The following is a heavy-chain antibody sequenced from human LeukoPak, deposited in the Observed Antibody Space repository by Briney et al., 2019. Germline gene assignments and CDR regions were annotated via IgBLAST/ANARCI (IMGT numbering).Heavy chain of an antibody. CDR2: IYGRAST. Sequence: SETLSLTCAVSGYSLGKNYYWGWIRQSPGKGLEWIGRIYGRASTSYNPSLMNRVTMSVDTSKNHFSLQLTSVTAADTAVYYCARYDSRGSASTKYDYWGPGIQVTVSS. CDR1: GYSLGKNYY. V-gene: IGHV4-38-2*01. J-gene: IGHJ4*02. D-gene: IGHD3-3*01. CDR3: ARYDSRGSASTKYDY.